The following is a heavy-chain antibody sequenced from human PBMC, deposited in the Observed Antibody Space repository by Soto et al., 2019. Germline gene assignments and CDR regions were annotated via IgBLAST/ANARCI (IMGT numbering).Heavy chain of an antibody. CDR2: ISSSSSTI. Sequence: EVQLVESGGGLVQPGGSLRLSCAASGFTFSSYSMNWVRQAPGKGLEWVSYISSSSSTIYYADSVKGRFTISRDNAKNSLYLQMNSLRAEDTAVYYCARRDTMFRGPYYMDVWGKGTTVTVSS. CDR1: GFTFSSYS. V-gene: IGHV3-48*01. J-gene: IGHJ6*03. CDR3: ARRDTMFRGPYYMDV. D-gene: IGHD3-10*01.